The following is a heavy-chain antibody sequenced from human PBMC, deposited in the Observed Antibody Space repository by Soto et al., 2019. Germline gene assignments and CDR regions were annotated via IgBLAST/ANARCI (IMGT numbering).Heavy chain of an antibody. V-gene: IGHV3-33*01. J-gene: IGHJ4*02. Sequence: GGSLRLSCAASGFTFSSYGMHWVRQAPGKGLEWVAVIWYDGSNKYYADSVKGRFTISRDNSKNTLYLQMNSLRAEDTAVYYCARDSQPTYFGYWGQGTLVTVSS. D-gene: IGHD2-2*01. CDR2: IWYDGSNK. CDR3: ARDSQPTYFGY. CDR1: GFTFSSYG.